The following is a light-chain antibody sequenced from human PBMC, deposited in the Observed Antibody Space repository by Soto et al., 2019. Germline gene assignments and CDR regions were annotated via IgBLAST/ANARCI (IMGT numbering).Light chain of an antibody. Sequence: QSVLTQPASVSGSPGQSITISCTGTNTDVGGYSFVSWYQQHPGKAPKLMIYDVTNRPSGVSTRFSGSKSGNTASLTISGLQAEDEADYYCSSYTSISLYVFGTGTKLTVL. CDR3: SSYTSISLYV. J-gene: IGLJ1*01. V-gene: IGLV2-14*01. CDR2: DVT. CDR1: NTDVGGYSF.